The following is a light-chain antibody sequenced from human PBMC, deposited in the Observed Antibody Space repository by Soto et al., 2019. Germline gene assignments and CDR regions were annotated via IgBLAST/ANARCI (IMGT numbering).Light chain of an antibody. CDR3: QKYNSAPLT. Sequence: DIQMTQSPSYLSASLGDRVTITCRASQGIGVYLAWFQQKPGKVPKLLIYAASTLQSGVPSRFSGSGSGTDLTLTISSLQPEDFATYYCQKYNSAPLTFGGGTKVEIK. J-gene: IGKJ4*01. V-gene: IGKV1-27*01. CDR2: AAS. CDR1: QGIGVY.